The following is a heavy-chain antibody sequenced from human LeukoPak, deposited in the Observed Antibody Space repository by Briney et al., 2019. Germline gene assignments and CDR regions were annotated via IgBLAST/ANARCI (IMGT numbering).Heavy chain of an antibody. Sequence: ASVKVSCKASGYTFTCYYMHWVRQAPGQGLEWMGWINPNSGGTNYAQKFQGWVTMTRDTSIGTAYMELSRLRSDDTAVYYCARDMPIAVAGIYYYYYYGMDVWGQGTTVTVSS. D-gene: IGHD6-19*01. V-gene: IGHV1-2*04. CDR3: ARDMPIAVAGIYYYYYYGMDV. CDR2: INPNSGGT. J-gene: IGHJ6*02. CDR1: GYTFTCYY.